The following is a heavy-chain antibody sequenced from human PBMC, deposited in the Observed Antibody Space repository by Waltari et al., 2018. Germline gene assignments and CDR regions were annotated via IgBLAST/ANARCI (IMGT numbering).Heavy chain of an antibody. D-gene: IGHD3-10*01. J-gene: IGHJ4*02. V-gene: IGHV1-69*02. CDR3: AKSSGRGPYFDY. CDR1: GGTFSSYT. Sequence: QVQLVQSGAEVKKPGSSVKVSCKASGGTFSSYTISWVRQAPGQGLEWMGRIIPILGIANYAQKFQGRVTITADKSTSTAYMELSSLRSEDTAVYYCAKSSGRGPYFDYWGQGTLVTVSS. CDR2: IIPILGIA.